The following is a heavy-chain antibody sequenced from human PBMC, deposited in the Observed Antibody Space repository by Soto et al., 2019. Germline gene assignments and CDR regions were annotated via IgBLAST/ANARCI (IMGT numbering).Heavy chain of an antibody. CDR3: ARSHGLY. Sequence: SETLSLTCTVSGGPIGTYCWSWIRQAPGKGLEFIGYICYSGSTQYNPSLKSRVTISLDTSKNQFSLNLISVSAADTAVYYCARSHGLYWGLGTLVXVSS. CDR2: ICYSGST. CDR1: GGPIGTYC. V-gene: IGHV4-59*01. J-gene: IGHJ4*02.